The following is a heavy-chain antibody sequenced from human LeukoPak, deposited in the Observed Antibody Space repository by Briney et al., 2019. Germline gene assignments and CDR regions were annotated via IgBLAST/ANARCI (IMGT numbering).Heavy chain of an antibody. CDR3: ARRSDSGSDDGEDYFDY. Sequence: PSETLSLTCTVSGGSIYSTTFYWGWIRQPPGKGLEWIGSMYYDGSTYHNPTLKSRVNISVDTSNNKFSLKLTSVTAADTAVYFCARRSDSGSDDGEDYFDYWGQGTLVTVSS. CDR1: GGSIYSTTFY. V-gene: IGHV4-39*01. D-gene: IGHD1-26*01. CDR2: MYYDGST. J-gene: IGHJ4*02.